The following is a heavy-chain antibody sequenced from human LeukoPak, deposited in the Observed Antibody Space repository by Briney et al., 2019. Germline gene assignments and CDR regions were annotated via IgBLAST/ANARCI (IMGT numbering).Heavy chain of an antibody. J-gene: IGHJ6*02. CDR3: ARGRQYYYYGMDV. V-gene: IGHV4-59*08. Sequence: SETLSLTCTVSGGSISSDYWNWIRQPPGKGLEWIGYIYYSGSTNYNPSLKSRVTISVDTSKNQFSLKLSSVTAADTAVYYCARGRQYYYYGMDVWGQGTTVTVSS. D-gene: IGHD4-11*01. CDR2: IYYSGST. CDR1: GGSISSDY.